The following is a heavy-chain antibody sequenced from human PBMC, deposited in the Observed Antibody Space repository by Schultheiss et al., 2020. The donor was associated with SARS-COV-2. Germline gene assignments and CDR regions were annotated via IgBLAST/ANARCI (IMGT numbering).Heavy chain of an antibody. D-gene: IGHD4-17*01. CDR2: IYSGGST. V-gene: IGHV3-NL1*01. CDR1: GFTFSSYG. J-gene: IGHJ4*02. Sequence: GGSLRLSCAASGFTFSSYGMHWVRQAPGKGLEWVAVIYSGGSTYYADSVKGRFTISRDNSKNTLYLQMNSLRAEDTAVYYCAKDFGDPEDYWGQGTLVTVSS. CDR3: AKDFGDPEDY.